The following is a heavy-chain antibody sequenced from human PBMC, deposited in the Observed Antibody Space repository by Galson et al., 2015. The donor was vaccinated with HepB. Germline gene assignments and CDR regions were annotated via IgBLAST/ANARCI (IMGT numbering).Heavy chain of an antibody. V-gene: IGHV3-33*01. CDR2: IWYDGSQK. J-gene: IGHJ6*02. CDR3: VRDSGLYGLDV. D-gene: IGHD6-19*01. CDR1: GFPFSDYG. Sequence: SLRLSCATSGFPFSDYGMHWVRQAPGKGLEWLAVIWYDGSQKYHEDSVEGRFTISRDNSKNMFFLQMDSLRVDDTAVYFCVRDSGLYGLDVWGQGTRVTVSS.